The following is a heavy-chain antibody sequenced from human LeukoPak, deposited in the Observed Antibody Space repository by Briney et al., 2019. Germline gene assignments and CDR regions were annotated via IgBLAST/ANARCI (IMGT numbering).Heavy chain of an antibody. J-gene: IGHJ4*02. V-gene: IGHV3-30*03. CDR1: GFTFSSDG. CDR2: ISSDGSNK. CDR3: ATDSNKTWLVDY. Sequence: GGSLRLSCAASGFTFSSDGMHWVRQAPGKGLEWVAVISSDGSNKYYADSVKGRFTISRDNSKYTLYLQMNSLRAEDTAVYYCATDSNKTWLVDYWGQGTLVTVSS. D-gene: IGHD4-11*01.